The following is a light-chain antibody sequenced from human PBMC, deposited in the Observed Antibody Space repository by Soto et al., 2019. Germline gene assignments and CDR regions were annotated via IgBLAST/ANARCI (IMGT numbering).Light chain of an antibody. CDR3: QHYTIYPYT. J-gene: IGKJ2*01. CDR1: RSISDS. CDR2: DAS. V-gene: IGKV1-5*01. Sequence: DIQMTQSPSSLSASVGDRVTITCRASRSISDSLAWYQQKPGRAPNLLIFDASSLQSGVPSRFSGSGSGTEFPLTISSLQPDDFATYYCQHYTIYPYTFGQGTK.